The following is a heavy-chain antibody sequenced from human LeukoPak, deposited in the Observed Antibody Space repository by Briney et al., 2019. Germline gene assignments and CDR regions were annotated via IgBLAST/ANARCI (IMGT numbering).Heavy chain of an antibody. CDR2: INPNSGGT. J-gene: IGHJ6*02. CDR1: GYTFTVYY. Sequence: GASVTVSCKASGYTFTVYYMRWVRQAPGQGLEWMGWINPNSGGTNYTQKLQGRVTMTRDTSISTAYMELSRLRSDDTAVYYCARDLYDFWSGYPRYYYYGMDVWGQGTTVTVSS. CDR3: ARDLYDFWSGYPRYYYYGMDV. V-gene: IGHV1-2*02. D-gene: IGHD3-3*01.